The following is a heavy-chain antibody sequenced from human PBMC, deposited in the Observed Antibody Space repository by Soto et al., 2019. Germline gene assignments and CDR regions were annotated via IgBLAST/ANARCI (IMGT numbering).Heavy chain of an antibody. V-gene: IGHV3-7*01. Sequence: GGSLRLSCVASGFTFIDFWMQWVRQAPWKGLEWVANIKQDGSETHYADSVRGRFTIYRDNAKNSLFLQMTSLGVDDSALYYCARRYFDLWGQGTLVTVSS. J-gene: IGHJ4*02. CDR2: IKQDGSET. D-gene: IGHD3-9*01. CDR1: GFTFIDFW. CDR3: ARRYFDL.